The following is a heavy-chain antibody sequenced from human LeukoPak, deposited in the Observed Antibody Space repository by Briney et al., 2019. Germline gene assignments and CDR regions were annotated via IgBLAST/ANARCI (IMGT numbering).Heavy chain of an antibody. CDR2: MNPNSGNT. Sequence: ASVKVSCKASGYTFTSYDINWVRQATGQGLERMGWMNPNSGNTGYAQKFQGRVTITRNTSISTAYMELSSLRSEDTAVYYCARGYPGTTSTGGFDLWGRGTLVTVSS. D-gene: IGHD1-1*01. CDR1: GYTFTSYD. V-gene: IGHV1-8*03. CDR3: ARGYPGTTSTGGFDL. J-gene: IGHJ2*01.